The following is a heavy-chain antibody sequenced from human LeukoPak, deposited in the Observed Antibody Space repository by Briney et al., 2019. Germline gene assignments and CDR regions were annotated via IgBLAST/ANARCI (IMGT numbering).Heavy chain of an antibody. V-gene: IGHV1-18*01. CDR3: ARDRKLLQLSGKVVWQIRVPWMDV. J-gene: IGHJ6*02. D-gene: IGHD5-18*01. Sequence: GASVKVSCKASGYTFTSYGISWVRQAPGQGLEWMGWISAYNGNTNYAQKLQGRVTMTTDTSTSTAYMELRSLRSDDTAVYYCARDRKLLQLSGKVVWQIRVPWMDVWGQGTTVTVSS. CDR2: ISAYNGNT. CDR1: GYTFTSYG.